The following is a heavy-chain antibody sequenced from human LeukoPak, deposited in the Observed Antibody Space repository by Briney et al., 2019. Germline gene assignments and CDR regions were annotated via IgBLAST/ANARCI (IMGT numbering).Heavy chain of an antibody. J-gene: IGHJ4*02. Sequence: PGGSLRLSCAASGFTFSSYEMNWVRQAPGKGLEWVSYISSSGSTIYYADSVKGRFTISRDNAKNSLYLQMNSLRAEDTAVYYCARGGSYYALGSAGFDYWGQGTLVTVSS. CDR1: GFTFSSYE. V-gene: IGHV3-48*03. D-gene: IGHD1-26*01. CDR2: ISSSGSTI. CDR3: ARGGSYYALGSAGFDY.